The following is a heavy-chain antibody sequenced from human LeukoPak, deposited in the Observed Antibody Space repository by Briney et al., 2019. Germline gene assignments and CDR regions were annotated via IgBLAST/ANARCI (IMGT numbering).Heavy chain of an antibody. CDR1: GYTFTNYA. CDR2: ISSYNGNT. V-gene: IGHV1-18*01. Sequence: ASVKVSCKVSGYTFTNYAVSWVRQAPGQGLEWMGWISSYNGNTIYSQKLQGRVTLTTDTSTNTVYMELRSLRTDDTAVYYCAISPSYDSGGYPSTFDYWGQGTLVTVSS. CDR3: AISPSYDSGGYPSTFDY. J-gene: IGHJ4*02. D-gene: IGHD3-22*01.